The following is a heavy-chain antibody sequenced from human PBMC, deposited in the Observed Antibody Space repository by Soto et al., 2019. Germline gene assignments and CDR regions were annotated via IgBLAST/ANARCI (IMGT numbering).Heavy chain of an antibody. CDR2: ISSSSSYI. CDR1: GFTFSSYT. J-gene: IGHJ3*02. Sequence: EVQLVESGGGLVKPGGSLRLSCAASGFTFSSYTMNWVRQAPGKGLEWVSAISSSSSYIYYVDSVKGRFTISRDNAKNSRYLQMNSLRAEDTAVYYCARDSYYDSSAYWMIWGQGTMVTVSS. D-gene: IGHD3-22*01. V-gene: IGHV3-21*01. CDR3: ARDSYYDSSAYWMI.